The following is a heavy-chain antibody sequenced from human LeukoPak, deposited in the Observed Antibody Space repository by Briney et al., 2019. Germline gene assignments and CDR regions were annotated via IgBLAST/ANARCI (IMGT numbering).Heavy chain of an antibody. D-gene: IGHD3-9*01. J-gene: IGHJ5*02. V-gene: IGHV1-2*02. CDR1: GYTFTSYG. CDR2: INPNSGGT. Sequence: ASVKVSCKASGYTFTSYGISWVRQAPGQGLEWMGWINPNSGGTNYAQKFQGRVTMTRDTSISTAYMELSRLRSDDTAVYYCARDGFDWFPPGGWFDPWGQGTLVTVSS. CDR3: ARDGFDWFPPGGWFDP.